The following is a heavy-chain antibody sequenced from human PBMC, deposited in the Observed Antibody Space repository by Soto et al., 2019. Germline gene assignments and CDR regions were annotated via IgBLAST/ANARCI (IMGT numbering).Heavy chain of an antibody. V-gene: IGHV1-3*01. J-gene: IGHJ4*02. CDR2: INAGNGDA. CDR3: ARAISGYVT. Sequence: QVQLVQSGAERKKPGASVKLSCKASGITYNTYAIHWVRQAPGQGLEWMGWINAGNGDARYSQNFQGRVTLTRDTSASTVYMDLDSLKFEDTGVYYCARAISGYVTWGQGTLVTVSS. CDR1: GITYNTYA. D-gene: IGHD5-12*01.